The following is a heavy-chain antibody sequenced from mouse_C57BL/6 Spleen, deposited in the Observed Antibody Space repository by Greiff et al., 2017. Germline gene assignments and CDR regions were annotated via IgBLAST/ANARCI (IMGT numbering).Heavy chain of an antibody. CDR1: GYTFTDYN. J-gene: IGHJ2*01. V-gene: IGHV1-18*01. D-gene: IGHD4-1*01. CDR2: INPNNGGT. Sequence: EVQLQQSGPELVKPGASVKIPCKASGYTFTDYNMDWVKQSHGKSLEWIGDINPNNGGTIYNQKFKGKATLTVDKSSSTAYMELRSLTSEDTAVYYCARSTKIRNWDAFFDYWGQGTTLTVSS. CDR3: ARSTKIRNWDAFFDY.